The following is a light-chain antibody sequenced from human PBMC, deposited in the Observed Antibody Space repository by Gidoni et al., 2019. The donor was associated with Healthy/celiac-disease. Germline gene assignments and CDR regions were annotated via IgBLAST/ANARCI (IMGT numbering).Light chain of an antibody. J-gene: IGKJ5*01. V-gene: IGKV2-28*01. Sequence: DIVMTQSPLSLPVTPGEPASISCRSSQSLLHSNGYNYLDWYLQKPGQSPQLLIYLGSNRASGVPDRFSGSGSGTDFTLKISRVEAEDVGVYYCMQARQTPLCFGQGTRLEIK. CDR1: QSLLHSNGYNY. CDR2: LGS. CDR3: MQARQTPLC.